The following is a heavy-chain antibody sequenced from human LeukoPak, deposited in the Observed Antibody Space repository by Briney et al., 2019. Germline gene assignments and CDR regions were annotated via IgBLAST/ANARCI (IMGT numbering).Heavy chain of an antibody. CDR1: GYTYLNYQ. CDR2: INPSGGST. Sequence: SVTVSRQATGYTYLNYQIHWVGPAPGQGLEGMGIINPSGGSTNYAQKFQGRGTMTSGTSTSTVYMELSSMRSDDEAVYYCARPGRTYPSRTIPFDFWGQGTLVTVSS. CDR3: ARPGRTYPSRTIPFDF. D-gene: IGHD5-24*01. J-gene: IGHJ4*02. V-gene: IGHV1-46*03.